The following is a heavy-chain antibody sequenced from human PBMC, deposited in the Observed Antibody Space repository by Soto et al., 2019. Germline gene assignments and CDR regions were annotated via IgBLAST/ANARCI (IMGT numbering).Heavy chain of an antibody. CDR2: ISYDGSNK. CDR1: GFTFSNYG. D-gene: IGHD1-26*01. V-gene: IGHV3-30*18. CDR3: AKVGFSGSSTYYYYYGMDV. J-gene: IGHJ6*02. Sequence: QVQLVESGGGVVQPGRSLRLSCAASGFTFSNYGMHWVRQAPGKGLEWVAVISYDGSNKYHADSVKGRFTISRDNSKNTRYLQMNSLRAEDTAVYYCAKVGFSGSSTYYYYYGMDVWGQGTTVTVSS.